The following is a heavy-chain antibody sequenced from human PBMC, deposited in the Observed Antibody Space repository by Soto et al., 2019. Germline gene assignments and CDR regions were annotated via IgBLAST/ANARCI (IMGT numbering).Heavy chain of an antibody. CDR2: IYYSGST. D-gene: IGHD4-17*01. V-gene: IGHV4-39*01. J-gene: IGHJ4*02. CDR3: ARHDYGGFGL. CDR1: GGSISRSSYY. Sequence: QLQLQESGPGLVKPSETLSLTCTVSGGSISRSSYYWGWIRQPPGKGLEWIGSIYYSGSTYYNPSLKSRVTISVDTSKNQFSLKLSSVTATDTAVYYCARHDYGGFGLWGQGTLVTVSS.